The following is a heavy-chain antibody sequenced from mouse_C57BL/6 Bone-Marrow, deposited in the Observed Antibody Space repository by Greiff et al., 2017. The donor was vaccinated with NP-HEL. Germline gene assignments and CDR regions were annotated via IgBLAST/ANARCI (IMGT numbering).Heavy chain of an antibody. D-gene: IGHD4-1*01. Sequence: VKPQQPGAELVKPGASVKLSCQASGYTFTSYWMHWVKQRPGQGLEWIGMIHPNSGSTNYNEKFKSKATLTVDKSSSTAYMQLSSLTSEDSAVYYCARLGLGPYARDCGGQGTAVTVSS. CDR1: GYTFTSYW. CDR3: ARLGLGPYARDC. J-gene: IGHJ4*01. V-gene: IGHV1-64*01. CDR2: IHPNSGST.